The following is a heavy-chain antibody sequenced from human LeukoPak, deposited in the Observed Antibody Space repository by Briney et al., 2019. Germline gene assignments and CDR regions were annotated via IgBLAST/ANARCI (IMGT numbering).Heavy chain of an antibody. D-gene: IGHD2-2*01. CDR1: GGSFSGYY. Sequence: PSETLSLTCAVYGGSFSGYYWSWIRQPPGKGLEWIGEINHSGSTNYNPSLKSRVTISVDTSKNQFSLKLSSVTAADTAVYYCARRRRYGSTSPFDYWGQGTLVTVSS. CDR3: ARRRRYGSTSPFDY. CDR2: INHSGST. J-gene: IGHJ4*02. V-gene: IGHV4-34*01.